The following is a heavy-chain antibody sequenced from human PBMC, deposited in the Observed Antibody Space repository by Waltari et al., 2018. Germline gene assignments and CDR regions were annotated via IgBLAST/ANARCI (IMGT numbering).Heavy chain of an antibody. V-gene: IGHV1-24*01. D-gene: IGHD2-2*01. Sequence: QVQLVQSGAEVKKPGASVKVSCKVSGYTLTELSMHWVRQAPGKGLEWMGGFDPEDGETIYAQKCQGRVTMTEDTSTDTAYMELSSLRSEDTAVYYCATDRNGVVPAAMWTHDAFDIWGQGTMVTVSS. CDR1: GYTLTELS. CDR2: FDPEDGET. J-gene: IGHJ3*02. CDR3: ATDRNGVVPAAMWTHDAFDI.